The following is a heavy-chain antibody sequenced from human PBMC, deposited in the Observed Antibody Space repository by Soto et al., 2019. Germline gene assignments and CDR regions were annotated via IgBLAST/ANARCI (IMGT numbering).Heavy chain of an antibody. Sequence: QVQLQQWGAGLLKPSETLSLTCAVYGGSFSGYYWSWIRQPPGKGLEWIGEINHSGSTNYNPSLKGRVTIPVDTSKNQFSLKLSSVTAADTAVYYCARGTMVATFDYWGQGTLVTVSS. J-gene: IGHJ4*02. CDR1: GGSFSGYY. D-gene: IGHD5-12*01. CDR3: ARGTMVATFDY. CDR2: INHSGST. V-gene: IGHV4-34*01.